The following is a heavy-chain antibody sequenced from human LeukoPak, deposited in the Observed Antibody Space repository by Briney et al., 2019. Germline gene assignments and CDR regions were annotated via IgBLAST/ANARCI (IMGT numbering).Heavy chain of an antibody. J-gene: IGHJ4*02. CDR2: IDYSGST. V-gene: IGHV4-59*08. CDR1: CGSISSYY. CDR3: ARHDLSEKYYFAY. Sequence: PSETLSPTCTVCCGSISSYYWSWIRQPPGKGLGLSGYIDYSGSTNYNPSLKSRVTISVDTSKNQFSLKLSSVTAADTAVYYCARHDLSEKYYFAYWGQGTLVTVSS.